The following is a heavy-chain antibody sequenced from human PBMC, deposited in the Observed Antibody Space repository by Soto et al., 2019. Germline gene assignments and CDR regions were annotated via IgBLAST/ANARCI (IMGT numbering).Heavy chain of an antibody. Sequence: EASVKVSCKASGYTFTSYGISWVRQAPGQGLEGMGWISAYNGNTNYAQKLQGRVTMTTDTSASTAYMELRSLRSDDTAVYYCAGQYGDYYDSSGYQNWFDPWGQGTLVTVSS. D-gene: IGHD3-22*01. CDR1: GYTFTSYG. V-gene: IGHV1-18*01. J-gene: IGHJ5*02. CDR2: ISAYNGNT. CDR3: AGQYGDYYDSSGYQNWFDP.